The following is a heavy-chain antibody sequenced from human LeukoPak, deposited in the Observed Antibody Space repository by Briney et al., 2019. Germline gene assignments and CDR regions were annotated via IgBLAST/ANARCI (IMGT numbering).Heavy chain of an antibody. J-gene: IGHJ5*02. CDR2: INHSGST. CDR1: GGSFSGYY. CDR3: ARSFSSSWSSP. V-gene: IGHV4-34*01. Sequence: SETLSLTCAVYGGSFSGYYWSWIRQPPGKGPEWIGEINHSGSTNYNPSLKSRVTISVDTSKNQFSLKLSSVTAADTAVYYCARSFSSSWSSPWGQGTLVTVSS. D-gene: IGHD6-13*01.